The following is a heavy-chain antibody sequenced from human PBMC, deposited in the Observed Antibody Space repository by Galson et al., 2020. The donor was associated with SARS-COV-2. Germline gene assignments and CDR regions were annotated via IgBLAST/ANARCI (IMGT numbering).Heavy chain of an antibody. CDR3: TTDRVAAAGKGYYYYYYMDV. Sequence: GGSLRLSCAASGFTFSNAWMSWVRQAPGKGLEWVGRIKSKTDGGTTDYAAPVKGRFTISRDDSKNTLYLQMNSLKTEDTAVYYCTTDRVAAAGKGYYYYYYMDVWGKGTTVTVSS. CDR2: IKSKTDGGTT. J-gene: IGHJ6*03. D-gene: IGHD6-13*01. CDR1: GFTFSNAW. V-gene: IGHV3-15*01.